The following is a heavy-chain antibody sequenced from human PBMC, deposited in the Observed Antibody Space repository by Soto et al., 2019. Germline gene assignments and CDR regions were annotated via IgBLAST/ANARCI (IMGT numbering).Heavy chain of an antibody. CDR2: IKEDGSQT. V-gene: IGHV3-7*03. CDR3: AAPQIQSWDPDALHF. J-gene: IGHJ3*01. Sequence: EVQLVESGGGLVQPGGSLRLSCAASGFTFSNSWMTWVRQAPGKGLQWLANIKEDGSQTTYGDSVRGRFSISRDNAQNLVYLQLNSLRAEDTAVYYCAAPQIQSWDPDALHFWGQGTVITVSS. D-gene: IGHD5-18*01. CDR1: GFTFSNSW.